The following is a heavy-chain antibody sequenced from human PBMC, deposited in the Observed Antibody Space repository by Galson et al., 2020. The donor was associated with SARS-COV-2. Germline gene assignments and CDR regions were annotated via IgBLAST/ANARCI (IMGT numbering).Heavy chain of an antibody. CDR3: AKAREYYYVSSVLGY. Sequence: GESLKISCAASGFTFSSYGMHWVRQAPGKGLEWVAVISYDGSNKYYADSVKGRFTISRDNSKNTLYLQMNSLRAEDTAVYYCAKAREYYYVSSVLGYWGQCTLVTVSS. D-gene: IGHD3-22*01. J-gene: IGHJ4*02. CDR2: ISYDGSNK. CDR1: GFTFSSYG. V-gene: IGHV3-30*18.